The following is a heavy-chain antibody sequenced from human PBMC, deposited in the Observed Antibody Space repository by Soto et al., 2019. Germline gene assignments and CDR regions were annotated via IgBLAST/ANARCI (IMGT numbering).Heavy chain of an antibody. D-gene: IGHD3-10*01. CDR3: ATELGENPASPFDA. CDR1: GVTFSSET. Sequence: QVQLVQSGADVKKPGSSVKVSCQASGVTFSSETLGWVRQAPGQGLEWVGGIIPFFGTAISAQKFQGRVTNTADESTSTVYMELSSLRSDDTAVYFCATELGENPASPFDAWGQGTLVTVSS. CDR2: IIPFFGTA. V-gene: IGHV1-69*01. J-gene: IGHJ4*02.